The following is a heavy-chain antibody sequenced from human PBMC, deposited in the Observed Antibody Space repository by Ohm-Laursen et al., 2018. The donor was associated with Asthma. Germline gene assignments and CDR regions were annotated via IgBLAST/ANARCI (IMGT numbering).Heavy chain of an antibody. CDR1: GFTFSSYS. D-gene: IGHD2-15*01. J-gene: IGHJ6*02. V-gene: IGHV3-48*01. Sequence: GSLRLSCSASGFTFSSYSMNWVRQAPGKGLEWVSYISSASSTIYYADSVKGRFTISRDNAKNSLYLQMNTLRAEDTAVYYCARETATGSQNIHHYDLDVWGQGTTVIVSS. CDR2: ISSASSTI. CDR3: ARETATGSQNIHHYDLDV.